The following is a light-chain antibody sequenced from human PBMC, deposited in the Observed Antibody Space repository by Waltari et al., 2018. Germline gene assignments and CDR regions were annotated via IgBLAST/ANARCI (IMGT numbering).Light chain of an antibody. CDR1: QDITNE. V-gene: IGKV1-39*01. CDR2: AAS. Sequence: DIQMTQSPSSLSASVVDRVTITCRASQDITNELVWFQQRPGKAPKRLIYAASSLQSGVPSRFSGSGFGTEFTLTISSLQPEDFATYYCQQSYSIPYTFGQGTKLEIK. J-gene: IGKJ2*01. CDR3: QQSYSIPYT.